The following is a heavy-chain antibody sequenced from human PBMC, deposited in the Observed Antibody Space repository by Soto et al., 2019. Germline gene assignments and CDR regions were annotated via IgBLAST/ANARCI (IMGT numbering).Heavy chain of an antibody. V-gene: IGHV3-66*01. J-gene: IGHJ4*02. Sequence: EVQLVESGGGLVRLGGSLRLSCQASGSTVSTNYMSWVGQPPGKGLEWVSVFYSGGSTYYADSVKGRFTISRDNSKNTLYLQMNSLRVEDTAVYYCASSERWLQLGYWGQGTLVTVSS. CDR3: ASSERWLQLGY. CDR2: FYSGGST. D-gene: IGHD5-12*01. CDR1: GSTVSTNY.